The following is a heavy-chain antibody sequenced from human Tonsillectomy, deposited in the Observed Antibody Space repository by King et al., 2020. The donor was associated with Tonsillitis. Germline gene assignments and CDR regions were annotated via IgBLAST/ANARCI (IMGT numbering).Heavy chain of an antibody. V-gene: IGHV3-48*01. CDR1: EFTFSSYS. Sequence: VQLVESGGDLVQPGGSLRLSCVASEFTFSSYSMNWVRQAPGKGLEWFSYISGSSSPIYYADSVKGRFTISRDNAKNSLYLQMNSLRGEDTAVYYCARGEHWDFWSGYLSPDYWGQGTLVTVSS. CDR2: ISGSSSPI. CDR3: ARGEHWDFWSGYLSPDY. D-gene: IGHD3-3*01. J-gene: IGHJ4*02.